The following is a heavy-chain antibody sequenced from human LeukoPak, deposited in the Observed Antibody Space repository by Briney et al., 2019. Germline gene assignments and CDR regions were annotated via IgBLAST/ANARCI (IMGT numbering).Heavy chain of an antibody. D-gene: IGHD3-9*01. CDR1: GGSISSGDYY. V-gene: IGHV4-30-4*01. CDR2: IYYSGST. Sequence: SETLSLTCTVSGGSISSGDYYWSWIRQPPGKGLEWIGYIYYSGSTYYNPSLKSRVTISVDTSKNQFSLKLSSVTAADTAVYYCAREPRLRYFDWSLYWGQGTLVTVSS. J-gene: IGHJ4*02. CDR3: AREPRLRYFDWSLY.